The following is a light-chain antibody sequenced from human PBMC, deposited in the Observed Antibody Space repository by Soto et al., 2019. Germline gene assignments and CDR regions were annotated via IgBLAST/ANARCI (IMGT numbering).Light chain of an antibody. CDR2: GAS. J-gene: IGKJ2*01. V-gene: IGKV3D-15*01. Sequence: DIVMTQSPATLSVSPGERATLSCRASESVFMNLAWYQQKPGQAPRLLIYGASTRATGIPARFSGSGSETEFILTISSLQSADFAVYYCQQYGNWPTFGQGTKLEIK. CDR1: ESVFMN. CDR3: QQYGNWPT.